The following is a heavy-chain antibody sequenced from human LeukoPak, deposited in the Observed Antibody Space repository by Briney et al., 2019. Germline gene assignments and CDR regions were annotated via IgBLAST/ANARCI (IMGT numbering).Heavy chain of an antibody. CDR1: GGSISSGSYY. J-gene: IGHJ4*02. CDR2: IYTSGST. CDR3: ARHQSGALGYCSGGSCSVFDY. Sequence: PSETLSLTCTVSGGSISSGSYYWSWIRQPAGKGLEWIGRIYTSGSTNYNPSLKSRVTISLDTSKNQFSLKMSSVTAADTAVYYCARHQSGALGYCSGGSCSVFDYWGQGTLVTVSS. D-gene: IGHD2-15*01. V-gene: IGHV4-61*02.